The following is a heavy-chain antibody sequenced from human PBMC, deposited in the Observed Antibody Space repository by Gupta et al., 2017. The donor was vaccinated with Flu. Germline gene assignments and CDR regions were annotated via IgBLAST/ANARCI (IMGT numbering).Heavy chain of an antibody. Sequence: EVQLVESGGGLVQPGGSLRLSCAASGFTVSRQDMSWVRQAPGKGLEWVSLIFSGGSTFYADSGKGRFTISRDNSQNTLFLQMNSLRVDDTAVYFCATLYNYAMDVWGQGTTVTVSS. CDR1: GFTVSRQD. CDR2: IFSGGST. J-gene: IGHJ6*02. CDR3: ATLYNYAMDV. V-gene: IGHV3-66*02.